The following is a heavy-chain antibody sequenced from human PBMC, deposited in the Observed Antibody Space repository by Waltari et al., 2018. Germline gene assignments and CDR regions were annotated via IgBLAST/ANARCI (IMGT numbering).Heavy chain of an antibody. CDR1: GFTFSSYA. CDR3: AKETFRGSGSGYYYFDY. D-gene: IGHD3-22*01. J-gene: IGHJ4*02. Sequence: EVQLLESGGGLVQPGGSLRLSCAASGFTFSSYAMSWGRQAPGKGLEWVSVIYSGGSTYYADSVKGRFTISRDNSKNTLYLQMNSLRAEDTAVYYCAKETFRGSGSGYYYFDYWGQGTLVTVSS. V-gene: IGHV3-23*03. CDR2: IYSGGST.